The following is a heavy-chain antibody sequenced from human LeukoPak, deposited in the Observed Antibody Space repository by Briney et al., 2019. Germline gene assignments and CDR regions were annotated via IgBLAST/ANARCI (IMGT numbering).Heavy chain of an antibody. D-gene: IGHD3-10*01. CDR2: INHSGST. Sequence: SETLSLTCTVSGGSISSYYRSWIRQPPGKGLEWIGEINHSGSTNYNPSLKSRVTISVDTSKNQFSLKLSSVTAADTAVYYCARGAPSYYYGSGSTRIDYWGQGTLVTVSS. CDR3: ARGAPSYYYGSGSTRIDY. V-gene: IGHV4-34*01. CDR1: GGSISSYY. J-gene: IGHJ4*02.